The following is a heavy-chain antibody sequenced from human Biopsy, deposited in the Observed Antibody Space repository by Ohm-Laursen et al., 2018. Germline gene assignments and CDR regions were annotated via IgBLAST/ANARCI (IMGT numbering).Heavy chain of an antibody. CDR3: ALQSVAQMKNFDY. CDR1: GFSFTGYY. J-gene: IGHJ4*03. CDR2: ISPKSGGT. Sequence: GASVKVSCKASGFSFTGYYILWVRQAPGQGLEWMGWISPKSGGTNYAQKFQGNITMTKNTSMSTAYMEMSRLRSDDTAVYYCALQSVAQMKNFDYWGQRTLVTVSS. D-gene: IGHD6-19*01. V-gene: IGHV1-2*02.